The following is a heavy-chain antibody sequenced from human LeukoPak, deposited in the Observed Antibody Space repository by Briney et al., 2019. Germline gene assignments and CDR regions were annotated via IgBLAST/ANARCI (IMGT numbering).Heavy chain of an antibody. D-gene: IGHD3-10*01. V-gene: IGHV1-18*04. J-gene: IGHJ4*02. CDR1: GYTFTSYG. CDR3: ARSEITMVRGVIITSYFDY. CDR2: ISAYNGNT. Sequence: ASVTVSCTASGYTFTSYGISWVRQAPGQGLEWMGWISAYNGNTNYAQKLQGRVTMTTDTSTSTAYMELRSLRSDDTAVYYCARSEITMVRGVIITSYFDYWGQGTLVTGSS.